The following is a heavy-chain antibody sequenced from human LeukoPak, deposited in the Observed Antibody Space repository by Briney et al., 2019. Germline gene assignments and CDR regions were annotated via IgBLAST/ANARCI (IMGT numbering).Heavy chain of an antibody. Sequence: SQTLSLTCAISGDSVSSNSAAWNGIRQSPSRGLEWLGRTYYTSKWSSDYAVSVKSRITITPGTSKNQFSLQLASVSPEDTAVYYCARGYLKPGFDHWGQGSLVTVSS. J-gene: IGHJ5*02. D-gene: IGHD2-2*02. CDR2: TYYTSKWSS. CDR1: GDSVSSNSAA. CDR3: ARGYLKPGFDH. V-gene: IGHV6-1*01.